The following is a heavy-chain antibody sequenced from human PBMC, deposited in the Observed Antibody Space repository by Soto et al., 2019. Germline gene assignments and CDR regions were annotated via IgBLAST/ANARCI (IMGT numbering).Heavy chain of an antibody. CDR2: ISAYNGNT. D-gene: IGHD6-13*01. CDR1: GYTFTSYG. J-gene: IGHJ2*01. CDR3: ARDPRDSSSWYWYFDL. Sequence: ASVKVSCKASGYTFTSYGISWVRQAPGQGLEWMGWISAYNGNTNYAQKPQGRVTMTTDTSTSTAYMELRSLRSDDTAVYYCARDPRDSSSWYWYFDLWGRGTLVTVSS. V-gene: IGHV1-18*01.